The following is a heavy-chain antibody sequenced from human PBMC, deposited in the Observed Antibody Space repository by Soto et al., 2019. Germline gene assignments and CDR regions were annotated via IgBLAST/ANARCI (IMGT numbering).Heavy chain of an antibody. V-gene: IGHV3-49*04. Sequence: PGGSLRLSCTASGFTFGDYGMNWVRQAPGKGLEWVGFIRSKAHGGTTEYAASVKGRFTISRDDSKSIAYLQMNSLKTEDTAVYYCTRDDYDFWSGYLDVWGQGTTVTVSS. D-gene: IGHD3-3*01. J-gene: IGHJ6*02. CDR2: IRSKAHGGTT. CDR3: TRDDYDFWSGYLDV. CDR1: GFTFGDYG.